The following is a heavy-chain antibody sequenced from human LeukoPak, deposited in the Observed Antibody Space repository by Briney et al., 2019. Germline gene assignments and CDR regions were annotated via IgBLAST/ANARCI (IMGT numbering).Heavy chain of an antibody. CDR2: IKSDGTGI. Sequence: PGGSLTLSCTTSGFTFSNYWMYWVRQAPGKGLMWVSRIKSDGTGITYTDSVEGRFTISRDNAKNTLYLQMNSLRDEDTAVYYCVRGQTIDYWSQGTLVTVSS. V-gene: IGHV3-74*01. CDR1: GFTFSNYW. D-gene: IGHD3-3*01. CDR3: VRGQTIDY. J-gene: IGHJ4*02.